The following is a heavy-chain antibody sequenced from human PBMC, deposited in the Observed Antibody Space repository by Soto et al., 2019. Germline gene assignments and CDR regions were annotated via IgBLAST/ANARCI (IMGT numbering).Heavy chain of an antibody. D-gene: IGHD3-10*01. CDR2: IYYSGST. CDR3: ASSFFWVRGVITLDAFDI. V-gene: IGHV4-31*03. CDR1: GGSISSSSYY. J-gene: IGHJ3*02. Sequence: SETLSLTCTVSGGSISSSSYYWGWIRQPPGKGLEWIGYIYYSGSTYYNPSLKSRVTISVDTSKNQFSLKLSSVTAADTAVYYCASSFFWVRGVITLDAFDIWGQGTMVTVSS.